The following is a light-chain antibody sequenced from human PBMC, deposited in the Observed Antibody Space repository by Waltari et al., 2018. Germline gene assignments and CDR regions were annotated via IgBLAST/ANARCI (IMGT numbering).Light chain of an antibody. J-gene: IGKJ1*01. V-gene: IGKV3-20*01. CDR2: GAS. CDR1: QSVGRS. CDR3: QHYVRLPVT. Sequence: EIVLTQSPGTLSLSPGERATLSCWASQSVGRSLAWYQQKRGQAPRLLIYGASTRATGIPDRFSGSGSGTDFSLTISRLEPEDFAVYYCQHYVRLPVTFGQVTKVEI.